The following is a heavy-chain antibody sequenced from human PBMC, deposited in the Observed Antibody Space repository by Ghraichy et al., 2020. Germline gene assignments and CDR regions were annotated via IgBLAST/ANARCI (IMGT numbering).Heavy chain of an antibody. V-gene: IGHV4-39*01. J-gene: IGHJ5*02. CDR3: ASTVLMVYAIHSAWFDP. D-gene: IGHD2-8*01. CDR2: IYYSGST. Sequence: SETLSLTCTVSGGSISSSSYYWGWIRQPPGKGLEWIGSIYYSGSTYYNPSLKSRVTISVDTSKNQFSLKLSSVTAADTAVHYCASTVLMVYAIHSAWFDPWGQGTLVTVSS. CDR1: GGSISSSSYY.